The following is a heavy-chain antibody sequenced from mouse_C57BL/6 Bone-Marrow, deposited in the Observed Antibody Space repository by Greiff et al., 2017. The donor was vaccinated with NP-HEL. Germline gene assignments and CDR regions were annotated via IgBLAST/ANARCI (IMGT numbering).Heavy chain of an antibody. CDR2: ISSGGDYI. Sequence: EVKVEESGEGLVKPGGSLKLSCAASGFTFSSYAMSWVRQTPEKRLEWVAYISSGGDYIYYADTVKGRFTISRDNARNTLYLQMSSLKSEDTAMYYCTREGGNYRLAYWGQGTLVTVSA. D-gene: IGHD2-1*01. J-gene: IGHJ3*01. V-gene: IGHV5-9-1*02. CDR3: TREGGNYRLAY. CDR1: GFTFSSYA.